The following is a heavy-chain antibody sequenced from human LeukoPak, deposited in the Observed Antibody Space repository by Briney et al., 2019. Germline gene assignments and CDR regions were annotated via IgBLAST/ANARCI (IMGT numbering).Heavy chain of an antibody. CDR1: GGSFSGYY. V-gene: IGHV4-34*01. CDR2: INHSGGT. J-gene: IGHJ4*02. Sequence: SETLSLTCAVYGGSFSGYYWSWIRQPPGKGLEWIGEINHSGGTNYNPSLKSRVTISVDTSKNQFSLKLSSVTAADTAVYYCARGGIEKTNDYWGQGTLVTVSS. D-gene: IGHD5-24*01. CDR3: ARGGIEKTNDY.